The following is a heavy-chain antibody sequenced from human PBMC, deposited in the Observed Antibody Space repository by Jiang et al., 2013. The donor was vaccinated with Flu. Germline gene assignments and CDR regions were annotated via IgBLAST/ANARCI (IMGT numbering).Heavy chain of an antibody. J-gene: IGHJ5*01. V-gene: IGHV4-30-4*08. Sequence: GSGLVKPSQTLSLTCSVSGGSVSSSDYYWTWIRQPPGKGLEWIGYIFYTGITYYNTSLKSRVLISIDTSKDQFSLRLSSVTAADTAVYFCARGTRGDWFGDLFDSWGQGALVTVSS. CDR3: ARGTRGDWFGDLFDS. D-gene: IGHD3-10*01. CDR2: IFYTGIT. CDR1: GGSVSSSDYY.